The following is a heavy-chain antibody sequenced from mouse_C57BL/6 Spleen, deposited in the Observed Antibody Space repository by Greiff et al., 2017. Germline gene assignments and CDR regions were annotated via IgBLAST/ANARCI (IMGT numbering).Heavy chain of an antibody. CDR2: INPNNGGT. V-gene: IGHV1-22*01. CDR3: ARPSGSFNYYAMDY. Sequence: VQLQQSGPELVKPGASVKMSCKASGYTFTDYNMHWVKQSHGKSLEWIGYINPNNGGTSYNQKFKGKATLTVNKSSSTAYVELRSLTSEDSAVYDCARPSGSFNYYAMDYWGQGTSVTVSS. D-gene: IGHD3-2*02. CDR1: GYTFTDYN. J-gene: IGHJ4*01.